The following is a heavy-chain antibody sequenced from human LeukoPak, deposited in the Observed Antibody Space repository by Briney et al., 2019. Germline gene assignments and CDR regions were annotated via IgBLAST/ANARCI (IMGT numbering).Heavy chain of an antibody. CDR2: ISSGSGYL. V-gene: IGHV3-21*01. J-gene: IGHJ4*02. CDR3: ARGSNTVQREDRNDY. CDR1: CLTFSSYS. Sequence: GGSLRLSCAPSCLTFSSYSMTCVRQAPGRGLEWVSSISSGSGYLYDADSVKGRFTVSRDNAKNTLYLQMNSLRAEDTAVYYCARGSNTVQREDRNDYWGQGTLVTVSS. D-gene: IGHD2/OR15-2a*01.